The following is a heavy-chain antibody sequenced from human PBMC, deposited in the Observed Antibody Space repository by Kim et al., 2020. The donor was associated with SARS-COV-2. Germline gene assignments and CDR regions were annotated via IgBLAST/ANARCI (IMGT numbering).Heavy chain of an antibody. Sequence: PSLKSRVTRSVDTSKNQFSLKLSSVTAADTAVYYCARGGGSMVRGVIGYWGQGTLVTVSS. CDR3: ARGGGSMVRGVIGY. V-gene: IGHV4-61*02. D-gene: IGHD3-10*01. J-gene: IGHJ4*02.